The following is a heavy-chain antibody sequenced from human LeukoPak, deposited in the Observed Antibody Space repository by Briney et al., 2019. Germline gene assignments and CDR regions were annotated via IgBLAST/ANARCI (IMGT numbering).Heavy chain of an antibody. J-gene: IGHJ4*02. CDR3: ARESPSEDLDY. D-gene: IGHD2-15*01. CDR1: GFTFSTYW. V-gene: IGHV3-74*01. Sequence: GGSLRLSCAASGFTFSTYWMHWVRQAPGRGLVWVSRINSDGSSTSYADSVKGRFTISRDNAKNSLYLQMNSLRAEDTAVYYCARESPSEDLDYWGQGTLVTVSS. CDR2: INSDGSST.